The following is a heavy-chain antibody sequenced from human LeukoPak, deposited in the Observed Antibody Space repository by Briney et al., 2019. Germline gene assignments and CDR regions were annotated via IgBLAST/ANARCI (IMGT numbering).Heavy chain of an antibody. CDR2: INHSGST. Sequence: SETLSLTYAVYGGSFSGYYWSWIRQPPGKGLEWIGEINHSGSTNYNPSLKSRVTISVDTSKNQFSLKLSSVTAADTAVYYCARGGRSGLTYWGQGTLVTVSS. V-gene: IGHV4-34*01. D-gene: IGHD6-19*01. CDR1: GGSFSGYY. CDR3: ARGGRSGLTY. J-gene: IGHJ4*02.